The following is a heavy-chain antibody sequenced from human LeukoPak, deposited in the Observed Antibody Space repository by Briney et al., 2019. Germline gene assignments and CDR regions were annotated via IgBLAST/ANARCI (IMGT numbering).Heavy chain of an antibody. J-gene: IGHJ4*02. V-gene: IGHV3-23*01. CDR2: ISGSGGST. CDR1: GFTFSSYA. D-gene: IGHD2-2*01. Sequence: GGSLRLPCAASGFTFSSYAMSWVRQAPGKGLEWVSAISGSGGSTYYADSVKGRFTISRDNSKNTLYLQMNSLRAEDTAVYYCAKGYCSSTSCAFDYWGQGTLVTVSS. CDR3: AKGYCSSTSCAFDY.